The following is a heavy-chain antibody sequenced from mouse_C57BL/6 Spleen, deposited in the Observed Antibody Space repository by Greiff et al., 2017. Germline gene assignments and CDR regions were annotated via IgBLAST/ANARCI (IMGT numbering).Heavy chain of an antibody. Sequence: QVQLQQPGAELVRPGSSVKLSCKASGYTFTSYWMDWVKQRPGQGLEWIGNIYPSDSETHYNQKFKDKATLTVDKSSSTAYMQLISLTSEDSAVYYCARRDGYYFDYWGQGTTLTVSS. D-gene: IGHD2-3*01. V-gene: IGHV1-61*01. CDR1: GYTFTSYW. J-gene: IGHJ2*01. CDR2: IYPSDSET. CDR3: ARRDGYYFDY.